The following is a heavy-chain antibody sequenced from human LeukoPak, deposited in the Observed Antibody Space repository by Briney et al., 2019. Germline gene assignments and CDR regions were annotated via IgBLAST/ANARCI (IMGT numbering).Heavy chain of an antibody. D-gene: IGHD3-10*01. CDR2: IYYSGST. J-gene: IGHJ4*02. CDR1: GDSISSSRCY. CDR3: ARDRDYYGSGTFDY. Sequence: SETLSLTCTVSGDSISSSRCYWGWIRQPPGKGLEWIGSIYYSGSTYYNPSLKSRVTISVDTSKNLFSLKLSSVTAADTAVYYCARDRDYYGSGTFDYWGQGTLVTVSS. V-gene: IGHV4-39*02.